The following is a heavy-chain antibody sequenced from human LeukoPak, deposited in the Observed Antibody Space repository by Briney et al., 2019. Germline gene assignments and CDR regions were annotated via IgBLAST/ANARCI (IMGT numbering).Heavy chain of an antibody. D-gene: IGHD3-22*01. CDR1: GFTFSSYE. CDR3: ARDVSYYYESSGYYSLGFDI. V-gene: IGHV3-21*01. J-gene: IGHJ3*02. Sequence: GGSLRLSCAASGFTFSSYEMNWVRQVPGRGLEWVSSISSRSNYIYYPDSVKGRFTISRDNAKNSLYLQMNGLRAEDTAVYYCARDVSYYYESSGYYSLGFDIWGQGTMVTVSS. CDR2: ISSRSNYI.